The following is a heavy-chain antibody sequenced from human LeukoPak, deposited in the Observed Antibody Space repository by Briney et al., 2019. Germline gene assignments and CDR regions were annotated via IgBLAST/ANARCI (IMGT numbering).Heavy chain of an antibody. J-gene: IGHJ5*02. CDR2: INSDGSGT. Sequence: GGSLRLSCAASGFTFSNYWMHWVRQAPGKGLVWVSRINSDGSGTTYADAVKGRFTISRDNAKNTLYLQMNSLRVEDTAVYYCARDRALYCSSTSCYGTRRWFDPWGQGTLVTVSS. CDR1: GFTFSNYW. CDR3: ARDRALYCSSTSCYGTRRWFDP. V-gene: IGHV3-74*01. D-gene: IGHD2-2*01.